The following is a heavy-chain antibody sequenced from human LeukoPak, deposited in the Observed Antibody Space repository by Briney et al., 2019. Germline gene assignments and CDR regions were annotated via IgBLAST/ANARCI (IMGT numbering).Heavy chain of an antibody. Sequence: GGSLRLSCAASGFTLSSYWVHWVRQAPGEGLVWVSRINGDGSITRYADSVQGRFTISRDNAKNTVYLQMDSPGAEDTAVYYCARGPDYGDYVTYDYWGQGTLVTVSS. CDR1: GFTLSSYW. D-gene: IGHD4-17*01. J-gene: IGHJ4*02. CDR3: ARGPDYGDYVTYDY. V-gene: IGHV3-74*01. CDR2: INGDGSIT.